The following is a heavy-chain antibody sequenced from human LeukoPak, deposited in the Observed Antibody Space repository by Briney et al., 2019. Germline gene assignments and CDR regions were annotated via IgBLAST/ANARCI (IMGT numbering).Heavy chain of an antibody. CDR3: ARELSITMVRGVIRTFDP. CDR2: IYTSGST. D-gene: IGHD3-10*01. J-gene: IGHJ5*02. CDR1: GGSISSYY. V-gene: IGHV4-4*07. Sequence: PSETLSLTCTVSGGSISSYYWSWIRQPAGKGLEWIGRIYTSGSTNYNPSLKSRVTMSVDTSKNQFSLKLSSVTAADTAVYYCARELSITMVRGVIRTFDPWGQGTVVTVFS.